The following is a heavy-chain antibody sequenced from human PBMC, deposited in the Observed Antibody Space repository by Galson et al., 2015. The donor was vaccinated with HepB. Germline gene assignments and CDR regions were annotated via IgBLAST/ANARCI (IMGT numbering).Heavy chain of an antibody. V-gene: IGHV3-23*01. Sequence: SLRLSCAASKFSFSDYAMSWVRQAPGKGLEWLSFISGSGISTYYANSVRGRFTISRDNSNNMLDLQMNSLRAEDTAVYYCAKDQNCTKSVCYTYFYNGMDVWGQGTTVTVSS. CDR3: AKDQNCTKSVCYTYFYNGMDV. D-gene: IGHD2-8*01. CDR1: KFSFSDYA. CDR2: ISGSGIST. J-gene: IGHJ6*02.